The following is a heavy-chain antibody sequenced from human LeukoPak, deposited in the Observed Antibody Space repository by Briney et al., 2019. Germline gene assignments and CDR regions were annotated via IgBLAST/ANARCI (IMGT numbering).Heavy chain of an antibody. CDR3: AREGYYYDSSGYYHFDY. CDR1: GFTFSSYE. V-gene: IGHV3-48*03. J-gene: IGHJ4*02. D-gene: IGHD3-22*01. CDR2: ISGSGSII. Sequence: GGSLRLSCAASGFTFSSYEMNWVRQAPGKGLEWVSYISGSGSIIWYADSVKGRFTISRDNAKNSLYLQMNSLRAEDTAVYYCAREGYYYDSSGYYHFDYWGQGTLVTVSS.